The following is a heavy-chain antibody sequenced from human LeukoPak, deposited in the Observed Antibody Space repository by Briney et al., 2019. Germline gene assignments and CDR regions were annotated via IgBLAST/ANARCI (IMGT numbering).Heavy chain of an antibody. D-gene: IGHD6-13*01. CDR2: INWNGGST. CDR3: ARGTLKAAATDFDY. J-gene: IGHJ4*02. Sequence: GGSLRLSCAASGFTFDDYGVSWVRQAPGKGLEWVSGINWNGGSTGYADSVKGRFTIPRDNAKNSLYLQMNSLRAEDTALYYCARGTLKAAATDFDYWGQGTLVTVSS. CDR1: GFTFDDYG. V-gene: IGHV3-20*04.